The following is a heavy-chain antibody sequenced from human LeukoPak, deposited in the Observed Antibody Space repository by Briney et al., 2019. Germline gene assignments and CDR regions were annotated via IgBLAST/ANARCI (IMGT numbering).Heavy chain of an antibody. V-gene: IGHV3-74*01. CDR2: INTDGSST. Sequence: GGSLRLSCAASGFTFSSYWMHWVRHAPGKGLVWVSRINTDGSSTGYADSVKGRFTISRDNAKNTLYLQMNSLRAEDTAVYYCARVGPYCSSTSCYTRHFDYWGQGTLVTVSS. CDR3: ARVGPYCSSTSCYTRHFDY. D-gene: IGHD2-2*02. J-gene: IGHJ4*02. CDR1: GFTFSSYW.